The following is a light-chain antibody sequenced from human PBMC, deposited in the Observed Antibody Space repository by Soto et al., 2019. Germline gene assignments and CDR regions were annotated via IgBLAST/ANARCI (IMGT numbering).Light chain of an antibody. CDR2: AAS. V-gene: IGKV1-39*01. CDR3: QQIYSTPW. Sequence: IQKTLTQSSRSISVGDRVTITCRASQSIRRYLNWYQQKPGKAPKLLIYAASSLQSGVPSRFSGSGSGTDFTLTIGSRQPAEFASYYGQQIYSTPWFGQGTKVDIK. J-gene: IGKJ1*01. CDR1: QSIRRY.